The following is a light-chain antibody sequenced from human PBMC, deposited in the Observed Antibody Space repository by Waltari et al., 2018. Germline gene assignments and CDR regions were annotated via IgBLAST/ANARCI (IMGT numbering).Light chain of an antibody. Sequence: QSALTQPASVSGSPGQSITISCTGTNNDIGSYNLVSWYQQHPGKAPKVIIFKVNKRPSGVSNRFSGSKSVNTASLTVSGLHPEDEADYYCCSYAGTPRVVFGGGTKLTVL. CDR2: KVN. CDR1: NNDIGSYNL. V-gene: IGLV2-23*02. J-gene: IGLJ2*01. CDR3: CSYAGTPRVV.